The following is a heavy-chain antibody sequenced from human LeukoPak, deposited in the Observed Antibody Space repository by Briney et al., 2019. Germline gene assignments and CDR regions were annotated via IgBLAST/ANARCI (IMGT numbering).Heavy chain of an antibody. Sequence: GGSLRLSCAASGFTFSTYAMHWVRQAPGKGLEWVAVILYDGSKKYYADSVKGRFTISRDNSKNTLYLQMNSLRAEDTAVYYCARGYYDSSGYPVSPDYWGQGTLVTVSS. V-gene: IGHV3-30*04. CDR1: GFTFSTYA. CDR3: ARGYYDSSGYPVSPDY. J-gene: IGHJ4*02. D-gene: IGHD3-22*01. CDR2: ILYDGSKK.